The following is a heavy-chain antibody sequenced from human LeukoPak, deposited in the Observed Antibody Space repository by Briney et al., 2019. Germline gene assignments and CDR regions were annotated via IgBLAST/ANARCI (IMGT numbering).Heavy chain of an antibody. CDR3: AGLLGGARVY. D-gene: IGHD1-26*01. V-gene: IGHV4-59*01. Sequence: SETLSLNCTVSGGSISSYYWSWIRQPPGKGLEWIGYIYYSGSTNYNPSLKSRVTISVDTSRNQFSLKLSSVTAADTAVYYCAGLLGGARVYWGQGTLVTVSS. CDR1: GGSISSYY. CDR2: IYYSGST. J-gene: IGHJ4*02.